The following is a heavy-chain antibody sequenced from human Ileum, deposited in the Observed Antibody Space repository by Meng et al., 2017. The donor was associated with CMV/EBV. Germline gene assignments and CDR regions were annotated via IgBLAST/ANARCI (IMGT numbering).Heavy chain of an antibody. D-gene: IGHD5-12*01. CDR3: ARDSRGFLDY. CDR1: GDSMTLYY. Sequence: SETLSLTCTVSGDSMTLYYRTWIRQSPGKGLEFIGNIYDRGRPSYESSLKSRVTIAQDTSKTQFSLKLKSVTAADTAIYYCARDSRGFLDYWGQGILVTVSS. J-gene: IGHJ4*02. CDR2: IYDRGRP. V-gene: IGHV4-59*01.